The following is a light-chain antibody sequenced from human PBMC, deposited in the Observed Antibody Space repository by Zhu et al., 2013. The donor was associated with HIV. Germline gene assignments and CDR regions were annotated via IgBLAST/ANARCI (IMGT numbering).Light chain of an antibody. J-gene: IGKJ4*01. CDR1: QSVTSNY. Sequence: ESVLTQSPDTLSLSPGEGATLSCRASQSVTSNYLAWYQQKSGQAPRLLIFGGSNRAMGIPDRFSGSGSGTDFTLTISRLEPEDFAVYYCQQYGSSLLTFGGGPKWRSN. CDR2: GGS. V-gene: IGKV3-20*01. CDR3: QQYGSSLLT.